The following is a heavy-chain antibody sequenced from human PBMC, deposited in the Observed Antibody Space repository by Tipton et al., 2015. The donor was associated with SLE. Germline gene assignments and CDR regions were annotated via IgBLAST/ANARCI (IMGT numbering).Heavy chain of an antibody. D-gene: IGHD1-26*01. J-gene: IGHJ6*03. CDR3: ARRTVGATHYYYYYYMDV. Sequence: TLSLTCAVYGGSFSGYYWSWIRQHPGKGLEWIGEINHSGSTNYNPSLKSRVTTSVDTSKNQFSLKLSSVTAADTAVYYCARRTVGATHYYYYYYMDVWGKGTTVTVSS. V-gene: IGHV4-34*01. CDR2: INHSGST. CDR1: GGSFSGYY.